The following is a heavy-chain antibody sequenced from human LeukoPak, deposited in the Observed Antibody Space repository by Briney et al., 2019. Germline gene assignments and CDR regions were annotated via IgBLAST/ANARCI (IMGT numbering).Heavy chain of an antibody. J-gene: IGHJ4*02. Sequence: GGSLRLSCAASGFTFSSYAMSWVRQAPGKGLEWVSAISGSGGSTYYADSVKGRFTISRDKSKNTLYLQMNSLRAEDTAVYYCAKDTLKGDYYDSSGYYGYWGQGTLVTVSS. D-gene: IGHD3-22*01. CDR3: AKDTLKGDYYDSSGYYGY. V-gene: IGHV3-23*01. CDR1: GFTFSSYA. CDR2: ISGSGGST.